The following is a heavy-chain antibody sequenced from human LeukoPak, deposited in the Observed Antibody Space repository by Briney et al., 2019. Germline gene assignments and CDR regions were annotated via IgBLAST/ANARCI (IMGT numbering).Heavy chain of an antibody. J-gene: IGHJ4*02. V-gene: IGHV1-69*01. Sequence: KVSCKASGGTFSSYAISWVRQAPGQGLEWMGGIIPIFGTADYAQKFQGRVTITADESTSTAYMELNSLRSEDTAVYYCARDPSMIRGENTPYFDYWGQGTLVTVSS. D-gene: IGHD3-10*01. CDR1: GGTFSSYA. CDR3: ARDPSMIRGENTPYFDY. CDR2: IIPIFGTA.